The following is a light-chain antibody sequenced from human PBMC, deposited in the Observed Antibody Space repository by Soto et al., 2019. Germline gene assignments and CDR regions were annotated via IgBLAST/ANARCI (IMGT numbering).Light chain of an antibody. V-gene: IGLV2-14*03. J-gene: IGLJ2*01. CDR1: SNDVGAYNY. CDR2: DVS. Sequence: QSALTQAAPVSGSPGQSITISCTGTSNDVGAYNYVSWYQQYPGKAPQLIIYDVSYRPSGISNRFSGSNSGNTASLTISGLQAEDEADYYCSSYTTTTTLAFGGGTKLTVL. CDR3: SSYTTTTTLA.